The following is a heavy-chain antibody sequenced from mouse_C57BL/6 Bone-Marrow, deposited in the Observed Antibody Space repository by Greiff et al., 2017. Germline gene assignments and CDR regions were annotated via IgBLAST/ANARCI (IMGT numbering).Heavy chain of an antibody. CDR1: GFTFSSYG. Sequence: LVESGGDLVKPGGSLKLSCAASGFTFSSYGMSWVRQTPDKRLEWVATISSGGSYTYYPDSVKGRFTISRDNAKNTLYLQMSSLKSEDTAMYYCARRGGTWFAYWGQGTLVTVSA. CDR2: ISSGGSYT. V-gene: IGHV5-6*02. CDR3: ARRGGTWFAY. J-gene: IGHJ3*01.